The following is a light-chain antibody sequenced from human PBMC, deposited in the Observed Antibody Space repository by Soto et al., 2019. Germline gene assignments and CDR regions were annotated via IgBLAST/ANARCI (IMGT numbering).Light chain of an antibody. CDR2: DVS. Sequence: QSVLTQPASVSGSPGQSITISCTGTSSDVGGYNYVSWYQHHPGKAPKLLIYDVSNGPSGVSNRFFGSKSGNTASLTISGLQPEDVADYYCSSYTSSSTRVFGTGTKVTVL. CDR3: SSYTSSSTRV. J-gene: IGLJ1*01. CDR1: SSDVGGYNY. V-gene: IGLV2-14*03.